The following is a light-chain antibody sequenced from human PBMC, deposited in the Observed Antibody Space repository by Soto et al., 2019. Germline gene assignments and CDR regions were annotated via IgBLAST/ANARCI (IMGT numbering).Light chain of an antibody. CDR2: DAS. CDR1: ESIRTW. J-gene: IGKJ1*01. V-gene: IGKV1-5*01. Sequence: DIQMTQSPSTLSASVGDRVTITCRASESIRTWLAWYQHKPGKAPKFLIYDASSLESGVPSRFSGSGSGTEFTLTISSLQPDDFATYYCQQYNSYRTFGQGTKVDIK. CDR3: QQYNSYRT.